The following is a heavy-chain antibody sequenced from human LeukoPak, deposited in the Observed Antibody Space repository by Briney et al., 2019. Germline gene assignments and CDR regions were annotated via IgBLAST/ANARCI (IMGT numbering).Heavy chain of an antibody. CDR2: MYYSGSP. J-gene: IGHJ2*01. CDR3: ARHAKQWLVTWYFDL. D-gene: IGHD6-19*01. Sequence: SETLSLTCIVSGGSMNSYYWSWIRQPPGKGLEWIGYMYYSGSPNYNPSLKSRVTISVDTSKNQFSLKVSSVTAADTAVYYCARHAKQWLVTWYFDLWGRGTLVTASS. V-gene: IGHV4-59*08. CDR1: GGSMNSYY.